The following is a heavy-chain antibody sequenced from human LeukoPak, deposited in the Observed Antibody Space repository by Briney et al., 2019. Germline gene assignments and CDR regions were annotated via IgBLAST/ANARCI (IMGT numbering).Heavy chain of an antibody. CDR1: GYSFTSYW. J-gene: IGHJ4*02. D-gene: IGHD6-19*01. Sequence: GESLKTSCKGSGYSFTSYWIGWVRQMPGKGLEWMGIIYPGDSDTRYSPSFQGQVTISADKSISTAYLQWSSLKASDTAVYYCAKGTGYSSGWYPGYFDYWGQGTLVTVSS. V-gene: IGHV5-51*01. CDR2: IYPGDSDT. CDR3: AKGTGYSSGWYPGYFDY.